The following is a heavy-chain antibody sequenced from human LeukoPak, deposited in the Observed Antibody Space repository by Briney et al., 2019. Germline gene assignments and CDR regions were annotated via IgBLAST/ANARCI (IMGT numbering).Heavy chain of an antibody. J-gene: IGHJ4*02. CDR3: ARDPNDYGDPYFDY. CDR2: ISSSGSTI. D-gene: IGHD4-17*01. Sequence: GGSLRLSCAASGFTFSSYEMAWVRQAPGKGLEWVSHISSSGSTIYYADSVKGRFTISRDNAKNSVYLQMSSLRAEDTAVYYCARDPNDYGDPYFDYWGQGTLATVSS. V-gene: IGHV3-48*03. CDR1: GFTFSSYE.